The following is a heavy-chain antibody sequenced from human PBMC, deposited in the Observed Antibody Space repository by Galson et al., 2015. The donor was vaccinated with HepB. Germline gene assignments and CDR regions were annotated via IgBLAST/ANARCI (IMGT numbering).Heavy chain of an antibody. CDR3: ARARGDYYDSSGYYYFDY. Sequence: SVKVSCKASGYTFTGYYMHWVRQAPGQGLEWMGWINPNSGGTNYAQKFQGWVTMTRDTSISTAYMELSRLRSDDTAVYYCARARGDYYDSSGYYYFDYWGQGTLVTVSS. CDR2: INPNSGGT. D-gene: IGHD3-22*01. CDR1: GYTFTGYY. J-gene: IGHJ4*02. V-gene: IGHV1-2*04.